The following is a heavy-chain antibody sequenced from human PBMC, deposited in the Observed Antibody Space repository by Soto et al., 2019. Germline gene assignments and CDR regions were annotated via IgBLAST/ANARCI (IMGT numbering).Heavy chain of an antibody. CDR1: GDSISRGGYY. J-gene: IGHJ5*02. V-gene: IGHV4-31*03. Sequence: QVQLQESGPGLVKPSQTLSLTCTVSGDSISRGGYYWNWLRQHPRKGLEWIGYIYHSGSTIYNPSRKGRVTISVDTSKNRLSLELSNVTAADTAVYYCARDGAGAYGLGWFDPWGQGILVTVSS. CDR2: IYHSGST. CDR3: ARDGAGAYGLGWFDP. D-gene: IGHD2-21*01.